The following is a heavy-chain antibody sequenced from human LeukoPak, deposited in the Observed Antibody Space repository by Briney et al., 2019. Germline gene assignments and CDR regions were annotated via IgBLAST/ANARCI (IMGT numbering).Heavy chain of an antibody. V-gene: IGHV3-48*03. CDR2: ISGSGYRI. CDR3: ARDGSSYAPSQPFFFDY. J-gene: IGHJ4*02. CDR1: GFTFSSDD. Sequence: GGSLRLSCEASGFTFSSDDMNWVRQAPGKGLGWVSYISGSGYRIYYAGSVKGRFTISRDNAKKSLYLQMDSLRAEDTAAYYCARDGSSYAPSQPFFFDYWGQGTLVTVSS. D-gene: IGHD3-10*01.